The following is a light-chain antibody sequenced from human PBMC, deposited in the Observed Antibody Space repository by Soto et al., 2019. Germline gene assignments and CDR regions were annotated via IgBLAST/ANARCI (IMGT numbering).Light chain of an antibody. CDR2: AAF. CDR3: QQYDSSPRT. J-gene: IGKJ1*01. V-gene: IGKV3-20*01. Sequence: DIVLTQSPGTLSLSPGERATLSCRASQNVYSNYLAWYQQKPGHAPRLLIYAAFVRATGIPDRFSGSGSGTDFTLTITGLEPEDCAVYYCQQYDSSPRTFGPGPKADIK. CDR1: QNVYSNY.